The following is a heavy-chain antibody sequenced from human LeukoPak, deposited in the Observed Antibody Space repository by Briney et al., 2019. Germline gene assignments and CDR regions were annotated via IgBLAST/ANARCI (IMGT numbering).Heavy chain of an antibody. CDR1: GFTFSSYA. J-gene: IGHJ4*02. Sequence: GGSLRLSCAASGFTFSSYAMSWVRQAPGKGLEWVSAISGSGGSTYYADSVKGRFTISRDNSKNTLYLQMNSLRAEDMAVYYCATKSNPIAVAVCYYFDYWGQGTLVTVSS. CDR2: ISGSGGST. CDR3: ATKSNPIAVAVCYYFDY. D-gene: IGHD6-19*01. V-gene: IGHV3-23*01.